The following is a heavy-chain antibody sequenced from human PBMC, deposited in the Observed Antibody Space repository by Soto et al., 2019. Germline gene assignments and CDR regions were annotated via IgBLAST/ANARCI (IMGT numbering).Heavy chain of an antibody. D-gene: IGHD3-16*01. CDR2: ISSSSSYI. Sequence: ESGGGLVKPGGSLRLSCAASGFTFSSYSMNWVRQAPGKGLEWVSSISSSSSYIYYADSVKGRFTISRDNAKNSLYLQMNSLRAEDTAVYYCARDVLDYDYIWGSYRPGAFDIWGQGTMVTVSS. J-gene: IGHJ3*02. CDR1: GFTFSSYS. V-gene: IGHV3-21*01. CDR3: ARDVLDYDYIWGSYRPGAFDI.